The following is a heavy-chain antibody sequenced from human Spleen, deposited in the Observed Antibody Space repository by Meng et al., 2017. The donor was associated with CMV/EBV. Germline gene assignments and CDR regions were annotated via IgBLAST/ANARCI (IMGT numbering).Heavy chain of an antibody. V-gene: IGHV1-69*16. CDR1: GGTFSSYT. Sequence: SVKVSCKASGGTFSSYTISWVRQAPGQGLEWMGRIIPILGIANYAQKFQGRVTITTDESTSTAYMELSSLRSEDTAVYYCARVPLVIGSFDIWGQGTMVTVSS. CDR2: IIPILGIA. J-gene: IGHJ3*02. CDR3: ARVPLVIGSFDI. D-gene: IGHD3-16*02.